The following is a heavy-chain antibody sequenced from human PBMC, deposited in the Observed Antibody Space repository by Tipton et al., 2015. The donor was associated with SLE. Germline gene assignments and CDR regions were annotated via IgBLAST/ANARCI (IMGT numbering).Heavy chain of an antibody. CDR1: GGSFSGYY. Sequence: TLSLTCAVYGGSFSGYYWSWIRQPPGKGLEWIGYIYYSGSTNYNPSLKSRVTISVDTSKNQFSLKLSSVTAADTAVYYCAREVGSGWYVFDYWGQGTLVTVSS. V-gene: IGHV4-59*01. CDR3: AREVGSGWYVFDY. CDR2: IYYSGST. J-gene: IGHJ4*02. D-gene: IGHD6-19*01.